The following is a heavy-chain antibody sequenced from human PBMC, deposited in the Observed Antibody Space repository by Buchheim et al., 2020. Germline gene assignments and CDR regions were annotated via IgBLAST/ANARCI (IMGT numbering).Heavy chain of an antibody. CDR2: ISDDGATV. CDR1: GFIFSDSY. Sequence: VQVVESGGGLVQPGESLRLSCAASGFIFSDSYMTWIRQAPGKGLEWISYISDDGATVWHADYVKGRFTISRDNAKNSVYLQMNSLTADDTAVYYCTTVAGSSIEDWGQGT. V-gene: IGHV3-11*01. D-gene: IGHD6-13*01. J-gene: IGHJ4*02. CDR3: TTVAGSSIED.